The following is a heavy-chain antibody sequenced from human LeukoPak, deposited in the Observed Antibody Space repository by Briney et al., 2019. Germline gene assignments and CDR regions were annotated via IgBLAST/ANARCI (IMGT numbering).Heavy chain of an antibody. J-gene: IGHJ4*02. CDR1: GFTFSSYA. V-gene: IGHV3-23*01. D-gene: IGHD4-17*01. Sequence: GGSLRLSCAASGFTFSSYAMSWVRQAPGKGLEWVSAISGSGGGTYYADSVKGRFTISRDNSKNTLYLQMNSLRAEDTAIYYCAKDDDDGDHVVVDHWGQGTLVTVSS. CDR2: ISGSGGGT. CDR3: AKDDDDGDHVVVDH.